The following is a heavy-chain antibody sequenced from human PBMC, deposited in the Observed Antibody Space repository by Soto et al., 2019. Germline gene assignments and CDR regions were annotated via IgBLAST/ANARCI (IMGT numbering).Heavy chain of an antibody. Sequence: QVQLVQSGAEEKKPGASVKVSCKASGYTFTSYAMHWVRQAPGQRLEWMGWINAGNGNTKYSQKFQGRVTITRDNSASTAYMELSSLRSEDTAVYYCARVRRFGVPLSDYYYDYGMDVWGQGTTVTVSS. CDR3: ARVRRFGVPLSDYYYDYGMDV. CDR2: INAGNGNT. J-gene: IGHJ6*02. D-gene: IGHD3-3*01. CDR1: GYTFTSYA. V-gene: IGHV1-3*05.